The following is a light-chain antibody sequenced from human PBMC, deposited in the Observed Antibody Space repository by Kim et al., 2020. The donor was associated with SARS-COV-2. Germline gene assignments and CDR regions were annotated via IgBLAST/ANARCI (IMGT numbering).Light chain of an antibody. CDR1: SLRSYY. V-gene: IGLV3-19*01. CDR3: NSRDSSGKDVV. CDR2: GKN. J-gene: IGLJ2*01. Sequence: AWGQTVRITCQGDSLRSYYASWYQQKPGQATVLVIYGKNNRPSGIPDRFSGSSSGNTASLTITGAQAEDEADYYCNSRDSSGKDVVFGGGTQLTVL.